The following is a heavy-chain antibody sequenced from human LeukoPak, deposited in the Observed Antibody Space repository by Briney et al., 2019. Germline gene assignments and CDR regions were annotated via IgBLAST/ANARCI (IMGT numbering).Heavy chain of an antibody. Sequence: PSETLSLTCTVSGGSISSGSYYWSWIRQPAGKGLEWIGRIYTSGSTNYNPSLKSRVTISVDTSKNQFSLKLSSVTAADTAVYYCARAPPVAGANDYWGQGTLVTVSS. D-gene: IGHD6-19*01. CDR3: ARAPPVAGANDY. J-gene: IGHJ4*02. CDR1: GGSISSGSYY. CDR2: IYTSGST. V-gene: IGHV4-61*02.